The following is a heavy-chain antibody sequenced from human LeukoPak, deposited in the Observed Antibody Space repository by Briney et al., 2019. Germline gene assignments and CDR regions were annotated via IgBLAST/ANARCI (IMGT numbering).Heavy chain of an antibody. CDR1: GGSISSYY. Sequence: SETLSLTRTVSGGSISSYYWSWIRQPPGKGLEWIGCIHYSVTTNYNPSLKSRFNISVDTSKNQFSLKLSSVTAADTAVYYCARVRDRSSYFYDLDYWGKGNLVSVSS. D-gene: IGHD3-22*01. CDR3: ARVRDRSSYFYDLDY. J-gene: IGHJ4*02. V-gene: IGHV4-59*01. CDR2: IHYSVTT.